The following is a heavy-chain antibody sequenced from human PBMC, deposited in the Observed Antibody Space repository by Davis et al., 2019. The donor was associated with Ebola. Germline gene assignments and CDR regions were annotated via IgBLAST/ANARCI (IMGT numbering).Heavy chain of an antibody. D-gene: IGHD6-13*01. J-gene: IGHJ4*02. CDR1: GFTYSKFA. CDR2: ISYSGASP. CDR3: AKDLRLYSSSSVFDH. V-gene: IGHV3-23*01. Sequence: PGGSLRLSCAASGFTYSKFAMSWVRQAPGKGLEWVSGISYSGASPHYADSVEGRFTISRDNSNNTLYLQMNSLRAEDTAIYYCAKDLRLYSSSSVFDHWGQGALVTVSA.